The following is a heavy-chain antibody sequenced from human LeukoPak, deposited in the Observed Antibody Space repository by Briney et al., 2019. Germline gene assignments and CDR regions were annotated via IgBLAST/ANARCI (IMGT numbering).Heavy chain of an antibody. D-gene: IGHD1-26*01. V-gene: IGHV3-23*01. CDR1: GFTFSSYA. J-gene: IGHJ4*02. CDR2: ISGSGGST. CDR3: AKDTAIVGATTWNY. Sequence: GGSLRLSCAASGFTFSSYAMSWVRQAPGKGLEWVSGISGSGGSTYYADSVKGRFTISRDNSKNTLYLQMNSLRAEDTAVYYCAKDTAIVGATTWNYWGQGTLVTVSS.